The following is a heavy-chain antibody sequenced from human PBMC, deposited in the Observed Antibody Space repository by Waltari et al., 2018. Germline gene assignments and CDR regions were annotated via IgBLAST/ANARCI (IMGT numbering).Heavy chain of an antibody. CDR1: AGTFGHYK. J-gene: IGHJ2*01. V-gene: IGHV1-69*08. Sequence: QAPLVPSGAEVQQPGSSVKVSCKVSAGTFGHYKITWVRQAPGQGLEWMGRIIPLVGTANYAQKFQGRVTLSADKSTSTVHMELNGLRSEDTAVYFCARDDLWPYDSSGQANWYFDLWGRGSLITVSS. CDR2: IIPLVGTA. CDR3: ARDDLWPYDSSGQANWYFDL. D-gene: IGHD3-22*01.